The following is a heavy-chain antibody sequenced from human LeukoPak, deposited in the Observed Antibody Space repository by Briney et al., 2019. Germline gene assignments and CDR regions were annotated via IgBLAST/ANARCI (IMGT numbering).Heavy chain of an antibody. V-gene: IGHV1-58*02. CDR3: AGAAVVTSEAFDY. CDR2: IVVGSGNT. CDR1: GFTFTSSA. J-gene: IGHJ4*02. Sequence: EASVKVSCKASGFTFTSSAMQWVRQARGQRLEWIGWIVVGSGNTNYAQKFQERVTITSDMSTNTAYMELSSLRAEDTAVYYCAGAAVVTSEAFDYWGQGTLVTVSS. D-gene: IGHD4-23*01.